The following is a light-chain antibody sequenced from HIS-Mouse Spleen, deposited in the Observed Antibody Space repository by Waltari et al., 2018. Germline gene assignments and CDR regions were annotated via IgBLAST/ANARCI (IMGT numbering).Light chain of an antibody. J-gene: IGLJ3*02. Sequence: SYELTQPPSVSVSPGQTARITCPGDALPKQYAYWYQQKPGQAPVLVIYKDSGRPSGVPERFSGSSSGTKVTLTISGVQAEDEADYYCQSADSSGTLFGGGTK. CDR2: KDS. V-gene: IGLV3-25*03. CDR1: ALPKQY. CDR3: QSADSSGTL.